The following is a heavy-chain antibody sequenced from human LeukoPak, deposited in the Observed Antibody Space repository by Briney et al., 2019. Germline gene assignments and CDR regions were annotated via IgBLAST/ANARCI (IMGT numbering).Heavy chain of an antibody. CDR2: INSDGSST. D-gene: IGHD1-26*01. Sequence: GGSLRLSCAASGFTFSSYWMHWVRQAPGKGLVWVSRINSDGSSTRYADSVKGRFTISRDNAKNSLYLQMNSLRAEDTAVYYCARAGSGRSPDWFDPWGQGTLVTVSS. CDR3: ARAGSGRSPDWFDP. CDR1: GFTFSSYW. V-gene: IGHV3-74*01. J-gene: IGHJ5*02.